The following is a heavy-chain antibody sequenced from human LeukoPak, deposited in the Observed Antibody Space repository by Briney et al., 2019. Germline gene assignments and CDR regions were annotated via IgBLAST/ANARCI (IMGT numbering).Heavy chain of an antibody. CDR1: GFTFSRNA. CDR3: AKVLGVANWADAFDI. J-gene: IGHJ3*02. CDR2: ISGSGGNT. V-gene: IGHV3-23*01. D-gene: IGHD7-27*01. Sequence: PGGPLRLSCAASGFTFSRNAMSWARQAPGKGLEWVSAISGSGGNTYFADSVKGRFTISRDNSNNTLYLQMDSLRAEDTAVYYCAKVLGVANWADAFDIWGQGTMVTVSS.